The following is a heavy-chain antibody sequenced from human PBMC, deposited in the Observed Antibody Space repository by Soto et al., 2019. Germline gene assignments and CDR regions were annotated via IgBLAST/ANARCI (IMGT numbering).Heavy chain of an antibody. CDR3: ARGRGCSGGSCYSVAFYYYYMDV. CDR2: INHSGST. D-gene: IGHD2-15*01. J-gene: IGHJ6*03. Sequence: SETLSLTCAVYGGSFSGYYWSWIRQPPGKGLEWIGEINHSGSTNYNSSLKSRVTISVDTSKNQFSLKLSSVTAADTAVYYCARGRGCSGGSCYSVAFYYYYMDVWGKGTTVTVS. CDR1: GGSFSGYY. V-gene: IGHV4-34*01.